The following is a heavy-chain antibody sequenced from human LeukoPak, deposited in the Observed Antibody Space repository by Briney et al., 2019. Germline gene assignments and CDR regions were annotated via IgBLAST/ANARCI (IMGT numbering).Heavy chain of an antibody. D-gene: IGHD5-18*01. Sequence: GGSLRLSCAASGFTFSSYSMNWVRQAPGKGLEWVSSITSSSSYIYYADSVKGRFTSSRDNAKNSLYLQMNSLRAEDTAVYYCARVGGTAMSLDYWGQGTLVTVSS. CDR1: GFTFSSYS. CDR3: ARVGGTAMSLDY. J-gene: IGHJ4*02. CDR2: ITSSSSYI. V-gene: IGHV3-21*04.